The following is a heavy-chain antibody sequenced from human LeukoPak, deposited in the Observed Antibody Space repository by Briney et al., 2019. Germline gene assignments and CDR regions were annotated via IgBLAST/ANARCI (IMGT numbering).Heavy chain of an antibody. D-gene: IGHD1-14*01. CDR2: IYYSGST. CDR3: ARLTRAGDVSITYHYFDL. CDR1: GGSISDYY. J-gene: IGHJ2*01. V-gene: IGHV4-59*01. Sequence: PSETLSLTCTGSGGSISDYYWSWVRQPPGRVLGWIAYIYYSGSTNYNLSLQSRVTISVDTSKNQFSLKVRSVTAADTAVYYCARLTRAGDVSITYHYFDLWGRGTLVTVSS.